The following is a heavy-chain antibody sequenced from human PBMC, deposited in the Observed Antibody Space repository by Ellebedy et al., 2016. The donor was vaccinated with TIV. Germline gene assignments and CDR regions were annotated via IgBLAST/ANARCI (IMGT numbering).Heavy chain of an antibody. V-gene: IGHV3-7*01. CDR2: IYQDGSNQ. J-gene: IGHJ5*02. D-gene: IGHD4-17*01. CDR1: GFSFRSYW. Sequence: PGGSLRLSCVASGFSFRSYWMSWVRQAPGKGLEWVANIYQDGSNQYSVDSVKGRFTISRDNANKSLFLQMNSLRGEETAVYYCARRGSYGDYAVQINSWFDRWGRGTLVTVSS. CDR3: ARRGSYGDYAVQINSWFDR.